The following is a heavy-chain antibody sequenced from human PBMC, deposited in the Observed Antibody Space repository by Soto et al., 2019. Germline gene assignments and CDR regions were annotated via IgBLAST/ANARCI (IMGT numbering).Heavy chain of an antibody. J-gene: IGHJ4*02. D-gene: IGHD5-18*01. V-gene: IGHV3-49*05. Sequence: EMQLVESGGGLVKPGRSLRLSCTGSGFTFGDYAMSWFRQTPGKGLECVGFIRSERYGGTPDYAASVKGRFTISRDDSKSVDYLQMNSLNSEDTGVYYCATIPRNRHGYPFDCWGQGTLVTVSS. CDR1: GFTFGDYA. CDR3: ATIPRNRHGYPFDC. CDR2: IRSERYGGTP.